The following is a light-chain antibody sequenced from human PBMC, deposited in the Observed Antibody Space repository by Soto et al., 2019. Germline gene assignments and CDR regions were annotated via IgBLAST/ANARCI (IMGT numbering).Light chain of an antibody. CDR3: AAWDSRLEGFV. Sequence: QPVLTQPPSAYGTPGQSVTISCSGSSSNIGDNTVSWFQQLPGTAPRLLIHSNNKWPSGVPDRFSGSKSGTSGSLAISGLQSEDEADYYCAAWDSRLEGFVFGTGTKVTVL. CDR2: SNN. CDR1: SSNIGDNT. V-gene: IGLV1-44*01. J-gene: IGLJ1*01.